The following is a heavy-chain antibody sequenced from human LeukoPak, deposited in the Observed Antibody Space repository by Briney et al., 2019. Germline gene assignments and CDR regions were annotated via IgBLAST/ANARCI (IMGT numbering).Heavy chain of an antibody. CDR2: ISGSGDTT. CDR3: ARLYGGSYAY. V-gene: IGHV3-23*01. Sequence: GGSLRLSCAASGFTFITDAMSWVRQAPGKGLQWVSSISGSGDTTYYADSVKGRFTISRDISKNTLFLHINGLRAEDTAMYYCARLYGGSYAYWGRGTLLTVSS. J-gene: IGHJ4*02. D-gene: IGHD1-26*01. CDR1: GFTFITDA.